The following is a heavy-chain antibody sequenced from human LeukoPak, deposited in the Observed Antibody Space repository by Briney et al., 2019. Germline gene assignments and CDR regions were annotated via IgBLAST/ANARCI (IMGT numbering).Heavy chain of an antibody. D-gene: IGHD3-3*01. CDR3: AHSVSDGYDFWSGFFDY. J-gene: IGHJ4*02. CDR1: GFSLSTSGVG. CDR2: IYWDDDK. V-gene: IGHV2-5*02. Sequence: SGPTLLKPTQTLTLTCTFSGFSLSTSGVGVGWIRQPPGKALEWLALIYWDDDKRYSPSLKSRLTITKDTSKNQVVLTMTNMDPVDTATYYCAHSVSDGYDFWSGFFDYWGQGTLVTVSS.